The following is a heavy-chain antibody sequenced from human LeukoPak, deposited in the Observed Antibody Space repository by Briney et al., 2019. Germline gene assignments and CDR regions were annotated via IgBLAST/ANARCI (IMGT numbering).Heavy chain of an antibody. J-gene: IGHJ4*02. CDR2: IYGSGYT. CDR3: ARETSLAGFASGLGFNY. V-gene: IGHV4-59*01. Sequence: SETLSLTCTVSGASISGWYWSWIRQPPGKGLEWIGYIYGSGYTNYNPSLKSRVTVSIDTSKNHFSLNLTSVTAADTATYYCARETSLAGFASGLGFNYWGQGILVTVSS. D-gene: IGHD6-19*01. CDR1: GASISGWY.